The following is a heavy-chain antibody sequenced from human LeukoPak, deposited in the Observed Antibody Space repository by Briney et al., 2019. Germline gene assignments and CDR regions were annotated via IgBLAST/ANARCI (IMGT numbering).Heavy chain of an antibody. CDR3: AKDRLVVAPAAMTSNFDF. Sequence: PGGSLRLSCVASGLIFSTFGMHWVRQAPGKGLEWVAAISYDGRNTYYADSVKGRLTISRDNSKNTLYLQMNSLKTEDTAVYYCAKDRLVVAPAAMTSNFDFWGQGTLVTVSS. CDR1: GLIFSTFG. D-gene: IGHD2-2*01. CDR2: ISYDGRNT. V-gene: IGHV3-30*18. J-gene: IGHJ4*02.